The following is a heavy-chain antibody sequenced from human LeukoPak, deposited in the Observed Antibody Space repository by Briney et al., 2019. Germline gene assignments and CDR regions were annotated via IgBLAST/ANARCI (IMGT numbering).Heavy chain of an antibody. CDR1: GFTFSSYA. CDR2: ISGGGDTI. CDR3: AKYGDRLPGAFNF. V-gene: IGHV3-23*01. Sequence: GGSLRLSCAVSGFTFSSYAMTWVRQAPGKGLEWVSAISGGGDTIYYADSVKGRFTISRDNSKNTLYLQMNSLRSEDTAVYYCAKYGDRLPGAFNFWGQGTMVTVSS. D-gene: IGHD4-17*01. J-gene: IGHJ3*01.